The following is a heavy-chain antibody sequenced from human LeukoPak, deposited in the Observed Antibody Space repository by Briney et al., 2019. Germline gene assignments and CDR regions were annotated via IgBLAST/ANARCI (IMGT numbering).Heavy chain of an antibody. CDR2: IYYSGST. CDR1: GGSISSSSYY. Sequence: SETLSLTCTVSGGSISSSSYYWGWIRQPPGKGLEWIGSIYYSGSTYYNPSLKSRVTISVDTSKNQFSLKLSSVTAADTAVYYCARGAQYYYDSSGQYYFDYWGQGTLVTVSS. V-gene: IGHV4-39*07. D-gene: IGHD3-22*01. J-gene: IGHJ4*02. CDR3: ARGAQYYYDSSGQYYFDY.